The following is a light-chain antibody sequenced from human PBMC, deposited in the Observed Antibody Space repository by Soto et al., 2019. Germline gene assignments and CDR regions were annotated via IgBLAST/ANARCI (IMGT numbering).Light chain of an antibody. Sequence: DIQMNQSPSTLSGSVGDRVTITCRASQTISSWLAWYQQKPGKAPKLLIYKASTLKSGVPSRFSGSGSGTEFTLTISSLQPDDFATYSCQHYNSYSEAFAQGTKVELK. CDR2: KAS. V-gene: IGKV1-5*03. CDR3: QHYNSYSEA. CDR1: QTISSW. J-gene: IGKJ1*01.